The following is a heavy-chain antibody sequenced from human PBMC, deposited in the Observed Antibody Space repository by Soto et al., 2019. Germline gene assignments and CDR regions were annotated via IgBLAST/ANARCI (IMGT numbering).Heavy chain of an antibody. J-gene: IGHJ4*02. CDR3: ARRSSSWYFHY. Sequence: EVQLLESGGGLVQPGGSLRLSCAASGFTFSSDAMNWVRQAPGKGLEWVSVISGSDGSTYYADSVKGRFTISRDNSKNTLNLQMNSLRAEDTAVDYCARRSSSWYFHYLGQGTLVTVSS. CDR2: ISGSDGST. D-gene: IGHD6-13*01. V-gene: IGHV3-23*01. CDR1: GFTFSSDA.